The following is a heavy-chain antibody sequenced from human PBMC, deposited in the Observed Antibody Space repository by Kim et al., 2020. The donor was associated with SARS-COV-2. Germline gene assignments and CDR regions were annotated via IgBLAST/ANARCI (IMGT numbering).Heavy chain of an antibody. D-gene: IGHD3-10*01. CDR2: GTT. V-gene: IGHV3-15*01. Sequence: GTTDYAAPVKGRFTISRDDSKNTLYLQMNSLKTEDTAVYYCTTYGVQGVIWGQGTLVTVSS. CDR3: TTYGVQGVI. J-gene: IGHJ4*02.